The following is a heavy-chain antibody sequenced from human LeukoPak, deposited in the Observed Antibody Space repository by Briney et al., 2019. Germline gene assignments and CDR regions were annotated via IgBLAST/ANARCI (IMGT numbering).Heavy chain of an antibody. J-gene: IGHJ6*02. D-gene: IGHD5-18*01. CDR1: GGTFSSYA. V-gene: IGHV1-69*13. CDR3: ARDRAAMVYSYYGMDV. CDR2: VIPIFATA. Sequence: SVKVPCKASGGTFSSYAISWVRQAPGQRLEWVGGVIPIFATANYAQKFQGRVTITADESTSTAYMELSSLGSEDTAVYYCARDRAAMVYSYYGMDVWGQGTTVTVSS.